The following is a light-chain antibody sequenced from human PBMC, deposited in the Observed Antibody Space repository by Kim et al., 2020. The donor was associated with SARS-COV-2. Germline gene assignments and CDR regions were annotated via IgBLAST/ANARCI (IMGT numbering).Light chain of an antibody. CDR2: GAS. CDR1: QDIRND. J-gene: IGKJ5*01. CDR3: LQHSTYPIT. Sequence: DIQMTQSPSSLSASVGDRVTITRRASQDIRNDLGWYQQNPGRAPKRLIYGASSLQSGVPSRFSGSGSGTEFTLTISSVQPEDFATYFCLQHSTYPITLCQRTRLENK. V-gene: IGKV1-17*01.